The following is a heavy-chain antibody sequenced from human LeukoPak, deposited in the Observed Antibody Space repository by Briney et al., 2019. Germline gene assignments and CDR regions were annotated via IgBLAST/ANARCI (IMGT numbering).Heavy chain of an antibody. CDR1: GITFSNNW. V-gene: IGHV3-7*01. CDR2: IKQDGSEK. Sequence: GSLRLSCAASGITFSNNWMSWVRQAPGKGLEWVANIKQDGSEKYYVDSVKGRFTISRDNAKNSLYLQMNSLRAEDTAVYWCARDDDYYYYGLDVWGQGTTVTVSS. J-gene: IGHJ6*02. CDR3: ARDDDYYYYGLDV.